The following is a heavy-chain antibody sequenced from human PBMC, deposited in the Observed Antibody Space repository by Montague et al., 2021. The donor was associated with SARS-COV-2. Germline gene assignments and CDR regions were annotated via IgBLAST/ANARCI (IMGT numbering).Heavy chain of an antibody. J-gene: IGHJ6*02. CDR2: IYYSGST. D-gene: IGHD3-9*01. V-gene: IGHV4-39*01. CDR1: GGSISSSSYY. Sequence: SETLSLTCTVSGGSISSSSYYWGWIRQPPGKGLEWIGSIYYSGSTYYNPSLKSRVTISVDTSKNQFSLKLSSVTAADTAVYYCAGHDDILTTYYYYYGMDVWGQGTTVTVSS. CDR3: AGHDDILTTYYYYYGMDV.